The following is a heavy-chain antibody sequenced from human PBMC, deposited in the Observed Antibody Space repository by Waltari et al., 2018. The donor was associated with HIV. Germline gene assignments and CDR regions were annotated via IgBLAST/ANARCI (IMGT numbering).Heavy chain of an antibody. V-gene: IGHV2-5*02. Sequence: QITLKESGPTLVKPIQTLTLTCTLSGFSLSTSGVGVAWIRQSRGKAPEWLALISWDGDRRYNPSLKNRLTVTKDTSKSQVVLMWGKMDPADTATYYCVHADYFNWGTYFAYWGQGMLVSVSS. CDR1: GFSLSTSGVG. D-gene: IGHD3-16*01. CDR2: ISWDGDR. J-gene: IGHJ4*02. CDR3: VHADYFNWGTYFAY.